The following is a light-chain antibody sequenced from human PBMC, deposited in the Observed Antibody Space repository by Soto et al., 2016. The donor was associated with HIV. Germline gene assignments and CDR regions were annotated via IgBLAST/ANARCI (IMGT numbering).Light chain of an antibody. V-gene: IGKV1-39*01. CDR1: QSISRY. Sequence: DIQMTQSPSSLSASVGDRVTITCRASQSISRYLNWYQQKPGKAPKLLIYAASSLQSGVPSRFSGSGSGTDFTLTISSLQPEDFATYYCQQTYSTPDYAFGQGTKLE. CDR3: QQTYSTPDYA. CDR2: AAS. J-gene: IGKJ2*01.